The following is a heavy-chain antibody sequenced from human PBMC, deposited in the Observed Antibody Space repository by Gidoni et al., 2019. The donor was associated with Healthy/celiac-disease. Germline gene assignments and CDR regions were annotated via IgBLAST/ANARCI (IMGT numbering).Heavy chain of an antibody. V-gene: IGHV3-30*04. CDR2: IAYDGRNK. D-gene: IGHD6-19*01. CDR1: GFTFSSYA. Sequence: QVQLVESGGGVVQPGRSLRLSCAASGFTFSSYARHWVRQAPGKGLEWVAVIAYDGRNKYYADSVKGRFTISRDNSKNPLYLKMNSRRAEDTAVYYCARQSHSSGWITPHFDYWGQGTLVTVSS. CDR3: ARQSHSSGWITPHFDY. J-gene: IGHJ4*02.